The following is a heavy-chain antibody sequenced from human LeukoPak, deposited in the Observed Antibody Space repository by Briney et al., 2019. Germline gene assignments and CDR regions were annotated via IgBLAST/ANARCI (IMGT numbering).Heavy chain of an antibody. J-gene: IGHJ6*04. V-gene: IGHV3-7*03. CDR2: IEQDGSEK. D-gene: IGHD3-10*01. Sequence: GGSLRLSCAASGFTFSSYWMSWVRQAPGKGLEWVANIEQDGSEKYYVDSVKGRFTISRDNAKNSLYLQMTSPRAEDTAVYYCARDRVTMVRGVTTTLWDYYYGMDVWGKGTTVTVSS. CDR3: ARDRVTMVRGVTTTLWDYYYGMDV. CDR1: GFTFSSYW.